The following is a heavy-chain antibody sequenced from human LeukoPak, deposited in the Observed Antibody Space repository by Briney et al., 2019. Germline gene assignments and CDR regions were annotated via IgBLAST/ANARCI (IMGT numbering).Heavy chain of an antibody. J-gene: IGHJ4*02. CDR2: IYSGDTT. V-gene: IGHV3-66*04. Sequence: GGSLRLSCTASEFTFSSYVMTWVRQAPGKGLEWVSLIYSGDTTYYADSVKGRFTISRDNSKNTLYLQMNSLRADDTALYYCARRGYGDYAPFDYWGQGTLVTVSS. CDR3: ARRGYGDYAPFDY. CDR1: EFTFSSYV. D-gene: IGHD4-17*01.